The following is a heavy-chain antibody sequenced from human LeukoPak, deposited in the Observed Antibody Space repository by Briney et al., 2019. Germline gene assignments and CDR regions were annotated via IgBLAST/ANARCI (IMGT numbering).Heavy chain of an antibody. CDR2: IYHSGST. CDR1: GGSISSSNW. D-gene: IGHD1-26*01. V-gene: IGHV4-4*02. Sequence: PSETLSLTCAVSGGSISSSNWWSWVRQPPGKGLERIGEIYHSGSTNYNPSLKSRVTISVDKSKNQFSLKLSSVTAADTAVYYCARAQVVGATTEFDYWGQGTLVTVSS. CDR3: ARAQVVGATTEFDY. J-gene: IGHJ4*02.